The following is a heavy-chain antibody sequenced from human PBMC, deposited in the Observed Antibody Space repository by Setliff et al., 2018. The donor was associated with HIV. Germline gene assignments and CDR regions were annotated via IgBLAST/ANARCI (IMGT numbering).Heavy chain of an antibody. V-gene: IGHV3-15*01. CDR2: IKSKTDGGTT. CDR1: GFTFNNAW. Sequence: LRLSCAASGFTFNNAWMYWVRQAPGKGLEWVGRIKSKTDGGTTDYSAPVNGRFSLSRDDSKNTLHLQMNSLKTEDTAVYYCFTAASGFIRASWGRGALVTVSS. CDR3: FTAASGFIRAS. J-gene: IGHJ5*02. D-gene: IGHD2-15*01.